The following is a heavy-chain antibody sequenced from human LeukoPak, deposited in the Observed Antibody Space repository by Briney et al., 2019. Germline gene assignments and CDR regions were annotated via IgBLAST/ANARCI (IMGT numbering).Heavy chain of an antibody. CDR2: IKQDGSEK. CDR3: AKYRQISY. V-gene: IGHV3-7*01. J-gene: IGHJ4*02. CDR1: GFTFSNYW. D-gene: IGHD2/OR15-2a*01. Sequence: PGESLRLSCADSGFTFSNYWLIWVGQAPGQGMEGVANIKQDGSEKHYVDSVKGRFTIYRDNAKNSLYVQMKRLRAEDTGEYYCAKYRQISYWGQGTLVTFSS.